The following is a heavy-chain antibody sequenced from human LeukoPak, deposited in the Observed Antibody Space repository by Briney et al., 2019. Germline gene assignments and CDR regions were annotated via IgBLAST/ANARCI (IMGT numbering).Heavy chain of an antibody. CDR1: GGSISSGSYY. Sequence: SETLSLTCTVSGGSISSGSYYWSWIRQPAGKGLEWIGRICTSGSTNYNPSLKSRVTISVDTSKNQFSLKLSSVTAADTAVYYCARFEVGDSSGYYDLWGQGTLVTVSS. CDR2: ICTSGST. V-gene: IGHV4-61*02. D-gene: IGHD3-22*01. J-gene: IGHJ4*02. CDR3: ARFEVGDSSGYYDL.